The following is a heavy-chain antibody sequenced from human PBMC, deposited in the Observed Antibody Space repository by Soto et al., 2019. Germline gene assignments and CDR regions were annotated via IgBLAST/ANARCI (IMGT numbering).Heavy chain of an antibody. CDR3: ARRRQRSNFDS. J-gene: IGHJ4*02. V-gene: IGHV4-39*01. CDR2: IFYSGNT. CDR1: GGSISSSTYC. Sequence: PLETLSLTCTVSGGSISSSTYCWGWIRQPPGKGPEWIGSIFYSGNTYYNPSLKSRVTISVDTSKNQFSLKLSSVTAADTAIYYCARRRQRSNFDSWGQGPLVTVSS. D-gene: IGHD6-25*01.